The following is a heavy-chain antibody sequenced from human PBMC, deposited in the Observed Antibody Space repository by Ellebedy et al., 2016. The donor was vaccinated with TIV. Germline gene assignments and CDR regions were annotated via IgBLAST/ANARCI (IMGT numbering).Heavy chain of an antibody. V-gene: IGHV3-7*01. CDR1: GFTFSSNW. D-gene: IGHD4-23*01. CDR2: IKQDGSEK. CDR3: ARYGGYKSFWY. J-gene: IGHJ4*02. Sequence: GESLKISCAASGFTFSSNWMSWVHQAPGKGLEWVANIKQDGSEKYYVDSVKGRFTISRDNAKSSLYLQMKSLRAEDPAVYYCARYGGYKSFWYWGQGTLVTVSS.